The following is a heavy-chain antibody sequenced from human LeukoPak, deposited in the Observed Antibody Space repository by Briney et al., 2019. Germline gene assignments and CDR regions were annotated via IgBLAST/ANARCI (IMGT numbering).Heavy chain of an antibody. Sequence: GGSLRLSCAASGFTFSDYSMHWVRQAPGKGLNWVAFIRYDGNNKYYADSVKGRFTISRDNSKNMLYLEMNRLSTEDKAVYYCAKVRYCSGVNCYPDDNWGQGTLVTVSS. J-gene: IGHJ4*02. CDR1: GFTFSDYS. CDR2: IRYDGNNK. CDR3: AKVRYCSGVNCYPDDN. D-gene: IGHD2-15*01. V-gene: IGHV3-30*02.